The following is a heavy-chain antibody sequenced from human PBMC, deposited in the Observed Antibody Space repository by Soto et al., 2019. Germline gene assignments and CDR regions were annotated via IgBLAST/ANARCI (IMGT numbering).Heavy chain of an antibody. CDR3: ARGHHALLTDRYKFSFPF. D-gene: IGHD3-16*02. CDR2: ITTYNGAT. CDR1: GFSFIDYG. Sequence: QIQLMQSGDEVKSPGASVKVSCKTYGFSFIDYGISWVRQAPGQGLEWLGRITTYNGATHYADSLPDRISMTTDNATLTVFMELRSLRFDDTAVYYCARGHHALLTDRYKFSFPFWGQGTLVTVSS. J-gene: IGHJ4*02. V-gene: IGHV1-18*01.